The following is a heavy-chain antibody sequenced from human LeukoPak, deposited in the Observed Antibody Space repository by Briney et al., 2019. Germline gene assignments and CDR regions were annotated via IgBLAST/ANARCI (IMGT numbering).Heavy chain of an antibody. CDR3: ARAGGYGLIDY. D-gene: IGHD5-18*01. Sequence: PSETLSLTCNVSGASMSNYYWVWIRQPPGKGLEWIGSIYHSGTTYSGSTYYNPSLKSRVTISLDTSKNQFSLKVRSMTAADTAVYYCARAGGYGLIDYWGQGTMVTVSS. J-gene: IGHJ4*02. V-gene: IGHV4-39*07. CDR2: IYHSGTTYSGST. CDR1: GASMSNYY.